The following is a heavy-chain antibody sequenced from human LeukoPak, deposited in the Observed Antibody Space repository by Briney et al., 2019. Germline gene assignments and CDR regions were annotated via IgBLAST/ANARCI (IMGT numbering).Heavy chain of an antibody. J-gene: IGHJ6*03. V-gene: IGHV4-31*03. Sequence: PSETLSLTCTVSGDSITSGIYFWTWIRQPPGKGLEWIGYIYHRGSTDANPSLKSRATISLDTSNNQFSLSLSSVTAADTAVYFCARDDIVVVPAAMDDPNYYYYMDVWGKGTTVTVSS. CDR3: ARDDIVVVPAAMDDPNYYYYMDV. CDR2: IYHRGST. D-gene: IGHD2-2*01. CDR1: GDSITSGIYF.